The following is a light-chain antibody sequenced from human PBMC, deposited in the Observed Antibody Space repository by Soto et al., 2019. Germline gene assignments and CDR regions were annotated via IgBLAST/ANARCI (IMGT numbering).Light chain of an antibody. J-gene: IGKJ2*01. V-gene: IGKV1-5*01. Sequence: DTQMTQSPSTLSASVGDTVTITCRARQNINNWLAWYPQKPEKVPKLLIYGASTLEDGVPSRFSGSRSGTEFTLTIKSLQPDDFATYYCQRYDGYFGQGTKLEIK. CDR1: QNINNW. CDR3: QRYDGY. CDR2: GAS.